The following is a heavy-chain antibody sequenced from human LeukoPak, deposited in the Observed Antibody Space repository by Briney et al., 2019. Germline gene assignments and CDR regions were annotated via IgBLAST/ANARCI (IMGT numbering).Heavy chain of an antibody. CDR1: GFTFSGYG. CDR3: VQGYYMDV. CDR2: ISGPGDTT. D-gene: IGHD6-6*01. Sequence: GGSLRLSCAASGFTFSGYGMNWVRQAPGKGLEWVSRISGPGDTTYYADSVKGRFTISRDNSKNTLYLQMNSLRAEDTAVYYAVQGYYMDVWGKGTTVTVSS. V-gene: IGHV3-23*01. J-gene: IGHJ6*03.